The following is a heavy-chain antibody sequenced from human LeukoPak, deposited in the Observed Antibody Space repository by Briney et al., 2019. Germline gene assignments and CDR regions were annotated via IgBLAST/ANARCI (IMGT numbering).Heavy chain of an antibody. CDR2: ISPTGSTT. V-gene: IGHV3-74*01. D-gene: IGHD6-6*01. Sequence: QPGGSLRLSCAASGFTFSFNSMHWVRQGPGKGLVWVSRISPTGSTTSYADSVKGRFTVSRDNAKNTLYLQVNNLRAEDTAVYYCARGPNSNWSGLDFWGQGTLLTVSS. CDR3: ARGPNSNWSGLDF. J-gene: IGHJ4*02. CDR1: GFTFSFNS.